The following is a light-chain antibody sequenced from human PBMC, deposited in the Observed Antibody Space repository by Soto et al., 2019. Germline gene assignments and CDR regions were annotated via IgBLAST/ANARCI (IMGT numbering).Light chain of an antibody. CDR1: QSVSSY. CDR3: QQRSNWPRT. V-gene: IGKV3-11*01. Sequence: EIVLTQSPATLSLSPGERATLSCRASQSVSSYLAWYQQKPGQAPRLLIYDASNRATGIPARFSSSGSGTDFTLTISSLEPEDVAVYYCQQRSNWPRTFGQGTKLEIK. CDR2: DAS. J-gene: IGKJ2*01.